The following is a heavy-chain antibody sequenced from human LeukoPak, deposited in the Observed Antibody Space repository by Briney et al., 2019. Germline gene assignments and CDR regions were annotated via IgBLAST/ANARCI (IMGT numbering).Heavy chain of an antibody. V-gene: IGHV1-46*03. CDR1: GYTFTSYY. J-gene: IGHJ3*02. CDR3: ARTSYLRSAFDI. CDR2: INPNGGNP. Sequence: ASVKVSCKASGYTFTSYYMHWVRQAPGQGLEWMGLINPNGGNPNYTQKFQGRVTMTRDTSTSTVYMELSSLRSEDTAVYYCARTSYLRSAFDIWGQGTMVTVSS.